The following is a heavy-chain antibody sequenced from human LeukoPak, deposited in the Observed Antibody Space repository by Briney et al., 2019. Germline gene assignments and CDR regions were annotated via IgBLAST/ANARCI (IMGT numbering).Heavy chain of an antibody. CDR1: GGTFSSYA. CDR2: IIPIFGTA. V-gene: IGHV1-69*05. J-gene: IGHJ4*02. D-gene: IGHD6-6*01. CDR3: ARESYSSSSQTLNY. Sequence: VASVKVSCKASGGTFSSYAISWVRQAPGQGLEWMGRIIPIFGTANYAQKFQGRVTITTDESTSTAYMELSSLRSEDTAVYYCARESYSSSSQTLNYWGQGTLVTVSS.